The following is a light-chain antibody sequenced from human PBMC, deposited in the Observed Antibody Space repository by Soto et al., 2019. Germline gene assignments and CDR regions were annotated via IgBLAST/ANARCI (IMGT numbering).Light chain of an antibody. CDR2: DAS. J-gene: IGKJ1*01. CDR1: QSVRTN. Sequence: EIVMTQSPATLSVSPGERCTLSCRASQSVRTNLAWYQQKPGQAPRLLIYDASTRPAGIPARFSGGGSGTEFTLTISSLQSEDFAVYYCQQFNNWPQTFGQGTKVDIK. CDR3: QQFNNWPQT. V-gene: IGKV3-15*01.